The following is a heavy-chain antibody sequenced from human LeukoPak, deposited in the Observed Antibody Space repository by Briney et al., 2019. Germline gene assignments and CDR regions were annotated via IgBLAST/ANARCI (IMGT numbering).Heavy chain of an antibody. J-gene: IGHJ4*02. V-gene: IGHV3-21*01. CDR3: ARDLSVGAKPDLGFDY. D-gene: IGHD1-26*01. CDR2: ISSSSSYI. CDR1: GFTFSSYN. Sequence: GGSLRLSCAASGFTFSSYNMNWVRQAPGKGLEWVSSISSSSSYIYYADSLKGRFTISRDNAKKSLYLQMNSLRAEDTAVYYCARDLSVGAKPDLGFDYWGQGSLVTVSS.